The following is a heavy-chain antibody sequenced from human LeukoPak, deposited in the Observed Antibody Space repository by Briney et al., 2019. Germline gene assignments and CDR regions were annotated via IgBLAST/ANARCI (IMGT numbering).Heavy chain of an antibody. CDR2: IYYNGST. CDR1: GGSSMYVY. D-gene: IGHD2-15*01. CDR3: ARKGGLFDY. Sequence: SASPSGTCTVSGGSSMYVYWSWIRQSPGKGLEWIGYIYYNGSTNYNPSLKSRVSISVDTSKNQFSLKVTSVTAADTAVYYCARKGGLFDYWGQGTLVTVSS. J-gene: IGHJ4*02. V-gene: IGHV4-59*01.